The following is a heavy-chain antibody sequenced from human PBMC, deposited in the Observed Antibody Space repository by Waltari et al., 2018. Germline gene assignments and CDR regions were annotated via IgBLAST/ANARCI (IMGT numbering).Heavy chain of an antibody. D-gene: IGHD3-22*01. CDR2: IVPIFGTP. CDR3: ARDYYDSSGWL. V-gene: IGHV1-69*12. Sequence: QVQVLQSGTEVKRHGSSVKVSCTASGVPSTNAFTWVRQVPGQGLEYVGGIVPIFGTPNYAQRLRGRVTITADGSTSTLELASLTSEDTAIYYCARDYYDSSGWLWGQGTMVTVSS. J-gene: IGHJ3*01. CDR1: GVPSTNA.